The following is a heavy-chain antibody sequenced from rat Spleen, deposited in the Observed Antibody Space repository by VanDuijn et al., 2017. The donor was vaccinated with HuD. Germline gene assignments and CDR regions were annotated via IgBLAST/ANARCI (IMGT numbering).Heavy chain of an antibody. CDR2: ISSGGGGT. CDR1: GFTFSSFP. J-gene: IGHJ4*01. V-gene: IGHV5-25*01. CDR3: ARHHDDGYYHGPVFGVMDA. D-gene: IGHD1-12*03. Sequence: EVQLVESDGGLVQPGRSLKLSCAASGFTFSSFPMAWVRQAPKKGLDWVASISSGGGGTYYPDSVKGRFTISRDNAKSTLYLQMDSLRSEDTAIYSCARHHDDGYYHGPVFGVMDAWGQGASVTVSS.